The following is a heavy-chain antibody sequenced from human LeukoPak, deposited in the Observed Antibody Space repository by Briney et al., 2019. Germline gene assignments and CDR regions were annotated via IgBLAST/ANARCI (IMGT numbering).Heavy chain of an antibody. V-gene: IGHV1-18*01. CDR1: GYTFTSYD. J-gene: IGHJ4*02. CDR2: ISAYNGNT. CDR3: ARGAQDYYDSSGYYYSFDY. Sequence: ASVKVSCKASGYTFTSYDISWVRQAPGQGLEWMGWISAYNGNTNYAQKLQGRVTMTTDTSATTAYMELRSLRSDDTAVYYCARGAQDYYDSSGYYYSFDYWGQGTLVTVSS. D-gene: IGHD3-22*01.